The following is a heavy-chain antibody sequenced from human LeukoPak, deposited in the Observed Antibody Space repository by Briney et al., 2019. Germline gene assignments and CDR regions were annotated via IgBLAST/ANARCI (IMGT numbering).Heavy chain of an antibody. J-gene: IGHJ4*02. CDR2: IHPNSGGT. V-gene: IGHV1-2*02. CDR3: GRKSASRKTSEFDY. CDR1: GYTFTDYY. Sequence: ASVKVSCKASGYTFTDYYMNWVRQAPGQGLEWMGWIHPNSGGTNYAQKFQGRVTMTRDTSISTAYMELSRLAFDDTAVYYCGRKSASRKTSEFDYWGQGTLVTVSS. D-gene: IGHD2-2*01.